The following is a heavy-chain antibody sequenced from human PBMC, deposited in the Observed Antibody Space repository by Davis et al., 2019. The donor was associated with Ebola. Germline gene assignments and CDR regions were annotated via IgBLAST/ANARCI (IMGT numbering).Heavy chain of an antibody. V-gene: IGHV3-30*04. CDR2: TSHNERER. CDR1: GFTFSNHA. Sequence: PGGSLRLSCVASGFTFSNHAMHWVRQAPGKGLEWVAVTSHNERERFYGESVQGRFTISRDNSENVLYLQMDRLRPDDTAIYFCARALHDEVLDYWGQGTPVTVSS. J-gene: IGHJ4*02. CDR3: ARALHDEVLDY. D-gene: IGHD1-1*01.